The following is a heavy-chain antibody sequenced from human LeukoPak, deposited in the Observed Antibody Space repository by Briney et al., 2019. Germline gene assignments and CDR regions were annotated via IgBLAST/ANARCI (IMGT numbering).Heavy chain of an antibody. CDR3: ATLAGYYFDY. CDR1: GGSFSGYY. CDR2: INHSGST. J-gene: IGHJ4*02. V-gene: IGHV4-34*01. D-gene: IGHD1-14*01. Sequence: SETLSLTCAVYGGSFSGYYWSWIRQPPGKGLEWIGEINHSGSTNYNPSLKSRVTISVDTPKDQFSLKLSSVTAADTAVYYCATLAGYYFDYWGQGTLVTVSS.